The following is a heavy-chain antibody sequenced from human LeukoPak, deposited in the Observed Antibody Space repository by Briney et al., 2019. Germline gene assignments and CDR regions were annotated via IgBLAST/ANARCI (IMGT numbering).Heavy chain of an antibody. CDR3: ARDPWGDTAMVGEAFDI. V-gene: IGHV4-39*07. J-gene: IGHJ3*02. CDR2: IYHSGST. CDR1: GGSISSVSYY. D-gene: IGHD5-18*01. Sequence: SETLSLTCTVSGGSISSVSYYWGWIRQPAGKGLEWIGSIYHSGSTYYNPSLKSRVTMSVDTSKNQFSLKLSSVTASDTAMYYCARDPWGDTAMVGEAFDIWGPGTMVTVSS.